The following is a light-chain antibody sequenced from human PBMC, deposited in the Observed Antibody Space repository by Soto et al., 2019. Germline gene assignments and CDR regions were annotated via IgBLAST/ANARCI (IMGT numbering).Light chain of an antibody. CDR2: GAS. CDR1: QSVSSN. J-gene: IGKJ1*01. Sequence: EIVMTQSPATLSVSPGERATLSCRASQSVSSNLAWYQQKPGQAPRLLIYGASTRATGIPARFSGSGSGTEFTLTXSSLXSEXXAVYYCQQYNNWPKTFGQGTKVEIK. V-gene: IGKV3-15*01. CDR3: QQYNNWPKT.